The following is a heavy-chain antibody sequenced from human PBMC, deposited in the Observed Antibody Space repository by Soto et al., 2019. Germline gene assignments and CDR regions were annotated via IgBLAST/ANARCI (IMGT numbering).Heavy chain of an antibody. CDR3: AKNGDTTGSSSSH. V-gene: IGHV3-23*01. D-gene: IGHD6-6*01. Sequence: EVQLLESGGGLVQPGGSLRLSCAASGFTFSTYAMSWVRQAPGKGLEWVSAISGTGGSTYYADSVKGRFTISRDNSKNSLYLQRNSVGAEATAVYYCAKNGDTTGSSSSHWGQGTLVTVSS. CDR2: ISGTGGST. CDR1: GFTFSTYA. J-gene: IGHJ4*02.